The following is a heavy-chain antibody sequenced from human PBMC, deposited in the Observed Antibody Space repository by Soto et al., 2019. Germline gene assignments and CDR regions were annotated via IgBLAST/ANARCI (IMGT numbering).Heavy chain of an antibody. D-gene: IGHD6-19*01. CDR2: INAGNGNT. V-gene: IGHV1-3*05. Sequence: QVQLVQSGAEEKKPGASVKVSCKASGCTFTSYAMHWVRQAPGQRLEWMGWINAGNGNTKYSQKFQGRVTFTRDTSASTAYMELSSLRSEDTAVYYCARVSGWYFLDYWGQGTLVTVSS. CDR1: GCTFTSYA. J-gene: IGHJ4*02. CDR3: ARVSGWYFLDY.